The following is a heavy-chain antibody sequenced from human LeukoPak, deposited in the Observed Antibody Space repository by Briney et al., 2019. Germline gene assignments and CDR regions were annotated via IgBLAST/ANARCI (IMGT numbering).Heavy chain of an antibody. CDR2: ISSSSSYT. V-gene: IGHV3-11*03. CDR1: GFTFSTYD. J-gene: IGHJ3*02. Sequence: GGSLRLSCAASGFTFSTYDMNWVRQAPGKGLEWVSYISSSSSYTNYADSVKGRFTISRDNAKNSLYLQMNSLRAEDTAVYYCATYGSGSYSSDYAFDIWGQGTMVTVSS. CDR3: ATYGSGSYSSDYAFDI. D-gene: IGHD3-10*01.